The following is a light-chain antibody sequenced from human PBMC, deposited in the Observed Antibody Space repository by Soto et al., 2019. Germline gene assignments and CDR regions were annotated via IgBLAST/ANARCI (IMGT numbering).Light chain of an antibody. CDR3: QQYGSSPPYT. J-gene: IGKJ2*01. Sequence: EIVLTQSPGTLSLSPGERATLSCRASQSVSSSYLAWYQQKPGQAPRLLIYGASNRATGIPDRFSGSGSGTDFTLTISRLEPEDFAVYYCQQYGSSPPYTFGQGTKLESK. CDR1: QSVSSSY. V-gene: IGKV3-20*01. CDR2: GAS.